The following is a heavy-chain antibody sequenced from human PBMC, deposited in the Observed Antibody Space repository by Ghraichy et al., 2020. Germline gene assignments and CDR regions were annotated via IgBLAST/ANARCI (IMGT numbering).Heavy chain of an antibody. V-gene: IGHV3-30*02. CDR3: AKDAAFRRDGYNPDY. D-gene: IGHD5-24*01. Sequence: GGSLRLSCAASGFTFSSYGMHWVRQAPGKGLEWVAFIRYDGSNKYYADSVKGRFTISRDNSKNTLYLQMNSLRAEDTAVYYCAKDAAFRRDGYNPDYWGQGTLVTVSS. CDR2: IRYDGSNK. J-gene: IGHJ4*02. CDR1: GFTFSSYG.